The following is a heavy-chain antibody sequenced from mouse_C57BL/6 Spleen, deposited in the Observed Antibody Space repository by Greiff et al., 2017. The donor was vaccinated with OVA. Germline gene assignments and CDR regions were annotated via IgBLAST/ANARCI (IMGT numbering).Heavy chain of an antibody. D-gene: IGHD3-2*02. CDR3: ARSRYSSGYYFDY. V-gene: IGHV1-53*01. J-gene: IGHJ2*01. CDR1: GYTFTSYW. Sequence: VQLQQPGTELVKPGASVKLSCKASGYTFTSYWMHWVKQRPGQGLEWIGNINPSNGGTNYNEKFKSKATLTVDKSSSTAYMQLSSLTSEDSAVYYCARSRYSSGYYFDYWGQGTTLTVSS. CDR2: INPSNGGT.